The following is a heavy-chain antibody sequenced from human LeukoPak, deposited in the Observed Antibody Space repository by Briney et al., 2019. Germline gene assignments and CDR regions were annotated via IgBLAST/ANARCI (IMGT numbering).Heavy chain of an antibody. V-gene: IGHV3-30-3*01. Sequence: GGSLRLSCTASGFTFGDYAMHWVRQAPGKGLEWVAVISYDGSNKYYADSVKGRFTISRDNSKNTLYLQMNSLRAEDTAVYYCARDRGVRRVPFDYWGQGTLVTVSS. J-gene: IGHJ4*02. D-gene: IGHD2-2*01. CDR2: ISYDGSNK. CDR3: ARDRGVRRVPFDY. CDR1: GFTFGDYA.